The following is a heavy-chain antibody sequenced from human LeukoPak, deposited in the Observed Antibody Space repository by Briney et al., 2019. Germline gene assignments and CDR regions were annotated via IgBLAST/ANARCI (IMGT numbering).Heavy chain of an antibody. CDR3: ATGRSDYDILTGYYIGAFDI. D-gene: IGHD3-9*01. CDR1: GYTFTSYG. J-gene: IGHJ3*02. V-gene: IGHV1-18*01. CDR2: ISAYNGNT. Sequence: GASVKVSCKASGYTFTSYGISWVRQAPGQGLEWMGWISAYNGNTNYAQKLQGRVTMTTDTSTSTAYMELRSLRSDDTAVYYCATGRSDYDILTGYYIGAFDIWGQGTMVTVSS.